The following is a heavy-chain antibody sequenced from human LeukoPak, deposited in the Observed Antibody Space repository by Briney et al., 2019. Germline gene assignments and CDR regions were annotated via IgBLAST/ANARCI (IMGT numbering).Heavy chain of an antibody. V-gene: IGHV1-8*01. J-gene: IGHJ4*02. D-gene: IGHD2-15*01. Sequence: ASVKVSCKAPGYTFTSYDINWVRQATGQGLEWMGWMNPNSGNTGYAQKFQGRVTMTRNTSISTAYMELSSLRSEDTAVYYCARVYCSGGSCFGYWGQGTLVTVSS. CDR3: ARVYCSGGSCFGY. CDR1: GYTFTSYD. CDR2: MNPNSGNT.